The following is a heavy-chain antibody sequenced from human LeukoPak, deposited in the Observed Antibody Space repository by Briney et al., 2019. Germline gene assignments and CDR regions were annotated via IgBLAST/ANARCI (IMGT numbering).Heavy chain of an antibody. CDR1: GFTFSSYG. CDR3: AKGWKPGFGIFDY. V-gene: IGHV3-30*18. Sequence: GGSLRLSCAASGFTFSSYGMHWVRQAPGKGLEWVAVISYDGSNKYYADSVKGRFTISRDNSKNTLYLQMNSLRAEDTAVYYCAKGWKPGFGIFDYWGQGTLVTVSP. CDR2: ISYDGSNK. J-gene: IGHJ4*02. D-gene: IGHD2-15*01.